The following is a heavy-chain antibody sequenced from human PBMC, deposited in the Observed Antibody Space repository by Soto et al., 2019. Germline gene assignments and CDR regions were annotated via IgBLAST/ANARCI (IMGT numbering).Heavy chain of an antibody. CDR3: AASYGSGYRAFDY. Sequence: QVQLVQSGTEVKKPGSSVKVSCKASGDTFSFYTINWVRQAPGLGLEWVGRINPIVSMSNYAQKSQGRVSMTAHKSTSTAYMELRSLRSDDTAMYFCAASYGSGYRAFDYWGQGALVIFSS. J-gene: IGHJ4*02. CDR2: INPIVSMS. CDR1: GDTFSFYT. V-gene: IGHV1-69*02. D-gene: IGHD3-10*01.